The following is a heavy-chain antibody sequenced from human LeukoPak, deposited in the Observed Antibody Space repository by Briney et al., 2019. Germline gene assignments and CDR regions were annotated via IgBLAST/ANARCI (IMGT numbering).Heavy chain of an antibody. Sequence: PSETLSLTCTVSGGSISSYYWSWIRKPPGKGLEWIGYIYYSGSTNYNPSLKSRVTISVDTSKNQFSLKLSSVTAADTAVYYCARNVVVPAAMEVGWFDPWGQGTLVTVSS. D-gene: IGHD2-2*01. V-gene: IGHV4-59*01. CDR3: ARNVVVPAAMEVGWFDP. CDR1: GGSISSYY. J-gene: IGHJ5*02. CDR2: IYYSGST.